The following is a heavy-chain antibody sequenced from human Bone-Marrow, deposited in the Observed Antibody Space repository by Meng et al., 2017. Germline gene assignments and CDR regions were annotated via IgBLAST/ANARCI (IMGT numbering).Heavy chain of an antibody. Sequence: GESLKISCVASGFIFNNYAMSWVRQAPGKGLEWVSTISGSGVTTYYADSVRGRFTISRDNSKNTLYLQMSNVRVDDTALHFCAKQTGYSVSKWFDPWGQGTLVTVSS. J-gene: IGHJ5*02. CDR3: AKQTGYSVSKWFDP. D-gene: IGHD5/OR15-5a*01. CDR2: ISGSGVTT. CDR1: GFIFNNYA. V-gene: IGHV3-23*01.